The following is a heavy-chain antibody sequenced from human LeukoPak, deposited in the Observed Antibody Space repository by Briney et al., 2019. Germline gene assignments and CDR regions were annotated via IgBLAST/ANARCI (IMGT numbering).Heavy chain of an antibody. Sequence: PSETLPLTCAVSGYSISSGYYWGWIRQPPGKGLEWIGSIYHSGSTYYNPSLKSRVTISVDTSKNQFSLKLSSVTAADTAVYYCAREDIAAAGLHYYYMDVWGKGTTVTVSS. D-gene: IGHD6-13*01. V-gene: IGHV4-38-2*02. CDR1: GYSISSGYY. CDR3: AREDIAAAGLHYYYMDV. J-gene: IGHJ6*03. CDR2: IYHSGST.